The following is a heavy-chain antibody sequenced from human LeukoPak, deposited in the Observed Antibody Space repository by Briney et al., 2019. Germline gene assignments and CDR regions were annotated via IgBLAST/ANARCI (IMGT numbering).Heavy chain of an antibody. Sequence: PSETLSLTCTVSGGSISSYYWSWLRQPPGKGLEWLGYIYYSGSTNYNPSLKSRVTISVDTSKNQFSLKLSSVTAADTAVYYCARIASTYQLLYYFDYWGQGTLVTVSS. V-gene: IGHV4-59*01. CDR3: ARIASTYQLLYYFDY. CDR1: GGSISSYY. D-gene: IGHD2-2*01. J-gene: IGHJ4*02. CDR2: IYYSGST.